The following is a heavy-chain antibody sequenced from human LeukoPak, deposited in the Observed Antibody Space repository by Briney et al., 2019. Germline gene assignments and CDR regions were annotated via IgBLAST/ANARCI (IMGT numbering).Heavy chain of an antibody. CDR3: AKGIDWNRYNWFDP. CDR2: FSAGGST. Sequence: GGSLRLSCAASGFTFSNYAMTWVRQAPGKGLEWVSSFSAGGSTFYADSVKGRFTISGDNSKNTLYLQMNSLRAEDTAVYYCAKGIDWNRYNWFDPWGQGTLVTVSS. D-gene: IGHD1-1*01. J-gene: IGHJ5*02. V-gene: IGHV3-23*01. CDR1: GFTFSNYA.